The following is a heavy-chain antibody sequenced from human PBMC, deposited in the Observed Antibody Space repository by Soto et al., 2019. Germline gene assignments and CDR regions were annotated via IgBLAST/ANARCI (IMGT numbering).Heavy chain of an antibody. V-gene: IGHV3-23*01. D-gene: IGHD6-13*01. CDR1: GFTFSSYA. CDR2: ITSIGGGT. CDR3: AKGEYTTSWYGLD. J-gene: IGHJ4*02. Sequence: EVQLLESGGGLVQPGGSLRLSCAASGFTFSSYAMSWVRQAPGSGLEWVSAITSIGGGTYYADSVRGRFTISRDNSKNTLWLQMHSLRAEDTAVYFCAKGEYTTSWYGLDWGQGTLVTISS.